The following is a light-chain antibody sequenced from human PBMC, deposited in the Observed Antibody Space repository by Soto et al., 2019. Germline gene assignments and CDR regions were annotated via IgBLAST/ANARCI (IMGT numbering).Light chain of an antibody. CDR2: GAS. Sequence: EIVMTQSPGTLSVSPGERATLSCRASQSVSSNLAWYQQKPGQAPRLLIYGASTRATGIPARFSGSGSGTEFTLTISNLQSEDFAVYYCQQYNNWPFTFGPGTKVDF. V-gene: IGKV3-15*01. CDR3: QQYNNWPFT. CDR1: QSVSSN. J-gene: IGKJ3*01.